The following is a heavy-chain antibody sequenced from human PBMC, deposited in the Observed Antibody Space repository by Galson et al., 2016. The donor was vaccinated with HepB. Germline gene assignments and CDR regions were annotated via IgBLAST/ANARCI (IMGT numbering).Heavy chain of an antibody. D-gene: IGHD3-22*01. CDR2: IYSDGST. CDR1: GFIVNNNY. CDR3: ARDPYYYDSRGYTTGFDV. V-gene: IGHV3-53*01. J-gene: IGHJ3*01. Sequence: SLRLSCAASGFIVNNNYTNWVRQAPGKGLEWVSVIYSDGSTYYADSVKGRFTISGDNSKNMLYLQMNTLRAEDTAVYYCARDPYYYDSRGYTTGFDVWGQGTMVTVSS.